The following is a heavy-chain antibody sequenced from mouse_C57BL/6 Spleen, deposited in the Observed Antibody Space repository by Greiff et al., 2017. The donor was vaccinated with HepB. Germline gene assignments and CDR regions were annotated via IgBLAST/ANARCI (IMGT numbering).Heavy chain of an antibody. Sequence: VHLVESGAELVRPGTSVKVSCKASGYAFTNYLIEWVKQRPGQGLEWIGVINPGSGGTNYNEKFKGKATLTADKSSSTAYMQLSSLTSEDSAVYFCARRGYDYDGNYYAMDYWGQGTSVTVSS. CDR3: ARRGYDYDGNYYAMDY. V-gene: IGHV1-54*01. D-gene: IGHD2-4*01. J-gene: IGHJ4*01. CDR2: INPGSGGT. CDR1: GYAFTNYL.